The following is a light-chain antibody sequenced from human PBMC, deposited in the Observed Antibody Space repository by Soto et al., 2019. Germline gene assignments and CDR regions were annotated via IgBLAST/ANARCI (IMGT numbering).Light chain of an antibody. V-gene: IGKV3-20*01. CDR2: GAS. CDR1: QSVTYDQ. J-gene: IGKJ1*01. CDR3: QQYGDLPPT. Sequence: EIVLTQSPDTLSLSPGERATLSCRASQSVTYDQLAWYRQTPGQAPRLLIYGASSRAAGIPDRFSGSGSGTDFTLTICRLEPEDFVVYHCQQYGDLPPTFGQGTKVDIK.